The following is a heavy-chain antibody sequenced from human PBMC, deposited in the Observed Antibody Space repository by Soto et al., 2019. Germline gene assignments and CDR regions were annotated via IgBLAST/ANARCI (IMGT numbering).Heavy chain of an antibody. CDR1: GYSFTTYW. V-gene: IGHV5-51*01. CDR3: ASQPYYYYSSSGYYT. CDR2: IYPRDSNT. J-gene: IGHJ5*02. D-gene: IGHD3-22*01. Sequence: EVQLVQSGAEMKKPGESLKISCKGSGYSFTTYWIGWVRQMPGKGLEWVGIIYPRDSNTRYSPSFQGQVTISVDKSISTAYLQWSSLKASDTAMYYCASQPYYYYSSSGYYTWGQGTLVTVSS.